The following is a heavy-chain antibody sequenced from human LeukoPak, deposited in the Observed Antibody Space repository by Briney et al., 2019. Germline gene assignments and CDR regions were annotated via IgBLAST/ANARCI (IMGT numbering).Heavy chain of an antibody. J-gene: IGHJ4*02. CDR1: GFTFNNAW. V-gene: IGHV3-15*07. CDR2: IKSKTDGGTT. CDR3: TTVGGLGFSNWGE. D-gene: IGHD7-27*01. Sequence: PGGSLRLSCAASGFTFNNAWMNWVRQAPGKGLEWVGRIKSKTDGGTTDYAAPVKGRFTISRDDSKNTLYLQVNSLKSEDTAVYYCTTVGGLGFSNWGEWGQGTLVTVSS.